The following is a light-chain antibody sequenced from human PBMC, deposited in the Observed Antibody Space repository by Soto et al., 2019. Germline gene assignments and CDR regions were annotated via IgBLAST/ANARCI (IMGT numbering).Light chain of an antibody. CDR1: QSVSSN. V-gene: IGKV3-15*01. CDR2: GAS. Sequence: EVVMTQSPDTLSVSPGERATLSCRASQSVSSNLAWYQQKLGQAPRLLIYGASTRATGISAKFSGSGSGTEFTLTISSLQSEDFATYYCQQYYSYPQTFGQGTKVDIK. CDR3: QQYYSYPQT. J-gene: IGKJ1*01.